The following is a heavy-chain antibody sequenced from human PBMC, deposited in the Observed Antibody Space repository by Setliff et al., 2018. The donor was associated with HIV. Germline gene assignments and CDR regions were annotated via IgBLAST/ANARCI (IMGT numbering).Heavy chain of an antibody. V-gene: IGHV4-39*02. CDR3: ARVDRVESAFDI. Sequence: ASETLSLTCTVSGGSISSSSYYWGWIRQPPGKGLEWIGSMSYSGSSYYNPSLKSRVTISVDTSNNHFSLRLNSVTAADTAIYYCARVDRVESAFDIWGQGAMVTVSS. CDR2: MSYSGSS. D-gene: IGHD2-15*01. J-gene: IGHJ3*02. CDR1: GGSISSSSYY.